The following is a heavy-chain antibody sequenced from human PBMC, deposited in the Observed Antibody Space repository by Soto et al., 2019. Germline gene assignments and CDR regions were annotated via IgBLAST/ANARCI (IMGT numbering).Heavy chain of an antibody. CDR1: GGTFSSYS. J-gene: IGHJ4*02. CDR2: IIPIISTA. V-gene: IGHV1-69*01. Sequence: QVQLVQSGAEVKKPGSSVKVSCKASGGTFSSYSISWVRQAPRQGLEWMGGIIPIISTAKYAQKFQGRVSITADESTSTAYMEVTGLRSEDTAVYYCARKGRYFDWLLDYWGQGTLVTVSS. D-gene: IGHD3-9*01. CDR3: ARKGRYFDWLLDY.